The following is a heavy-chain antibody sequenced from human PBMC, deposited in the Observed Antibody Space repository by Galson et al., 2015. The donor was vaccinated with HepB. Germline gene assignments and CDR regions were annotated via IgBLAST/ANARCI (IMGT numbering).Heavy chain of an antibody. CDR1: GFMFSACG. V-gene: IGHV3-33*01. CDR3: ARKIYGGSTRDYYYSGMDV. J-gene: IGHJ6*02. D-gene: IGHD3-3*01. Sequence: SLRLSCAASGFMFSACGMHWVRQAPGKGLEWLAVIWFDGSNKYYADSVKGRFTVSRDNSKNTLYLQMDSLSVEDTAVYYCARKIYGGSTRDYYYSGMDVWGQGTTVTVSS. CDR2: IWFDGSNK.